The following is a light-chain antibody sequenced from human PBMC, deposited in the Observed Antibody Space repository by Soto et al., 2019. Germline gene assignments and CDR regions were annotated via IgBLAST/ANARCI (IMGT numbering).Light chain of an antibody. Sequence: DIQMTQSPSTLSGSVGDRVTMTCRASQSISSWLAWYQQKPGKAPKLLIYDASSLESGVPSRFSGSGSGTEFTLTISSLQPDDFATYYCQQYNSYWTFGQGTTVDIK. CDR1: QSISSW. CDR3: QQYNSYWT. V-gene: IGKV1-5*01. CDR2: DAS. J-gene: IGKJ1*01.